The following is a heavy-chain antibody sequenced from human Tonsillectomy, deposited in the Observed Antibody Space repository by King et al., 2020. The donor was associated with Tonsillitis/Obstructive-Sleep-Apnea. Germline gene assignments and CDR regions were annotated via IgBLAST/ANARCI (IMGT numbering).Heavy chain of an antibody. V-gene: IGHV1-3*04. CDR2: INTGNGHT. D-gene: IGHD3-16*01. J-gene: IGHJ6*03. Sequence: LVQSGAEVKKPGASVKVSCKASGYTFTSYGMHWVRQAPGHRLEWMGWINTGNGHTKYSQKFRGRVTITSDTSASTGYMELSSLRSEDTAVYYCARLGGIAEGGQPYYYFYMDFWGKGTTVTVSS. CDR1: GYTFTSYG. CDR3: ARLGGIAEGGQPYYYFYMDF.